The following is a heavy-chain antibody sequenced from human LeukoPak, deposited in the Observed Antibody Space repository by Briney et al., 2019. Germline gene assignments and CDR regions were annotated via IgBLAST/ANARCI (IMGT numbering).Heavy chain of an antibody. CDR1: GGSISSSSYY. CDR2: IHYSGST. V-gene: IGHV4-31*03. D-gene: IGHD3-22*01. CDR3: AKWDYDSSGIRYFDL. J-gene: IGHJ2*01. Sequence: SETLSLTCTVSGGSISSSSYYWGWIRQHPGKGLEWIGNIHYSGSTYNNPSLRSRVTMSIDTSKKQFSLKLSSVTAADTAVYYCAKWDYDSSGIRYFDLWGRGTLVTVSS.